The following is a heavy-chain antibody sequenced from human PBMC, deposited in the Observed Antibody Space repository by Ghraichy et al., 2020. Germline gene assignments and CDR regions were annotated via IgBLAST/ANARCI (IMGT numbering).Heavy chain of an antibody. D-gene: IGHD2-8*01. J-gene: IGHJ4*02. CDR3: AKDYCTNGVCYHFDY. CDR2: ISYDGSNK. Sequence: LSLTCAASGFTFSSYGMHWVRQAPGKGLEWVAVISYDGSNKYYADSVKGRFTISRDNSKNTLYLQMNSLRAEDTAVYYCAKDYCTNGVCYHFDYWDQGTLVTVSS. CDR1: GFTFSSYG. V-gene: IGHV3-30*18.